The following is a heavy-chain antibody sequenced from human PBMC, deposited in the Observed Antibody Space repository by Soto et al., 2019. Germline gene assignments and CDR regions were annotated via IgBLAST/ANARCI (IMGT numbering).Heavy chain of an antibody. D-gene: IGHD6-13*01. V-gene: IGHV4-4*07. CDR3: AREPTTAGTVNWFDP. J-gene: IGHJ5*02. Sequence: VQLQESGPGLVKPSETLSLICTVSGGSISSDYLSWIRQPAGKGLEWIGRVYTSGYSNSNPSLKSRVTMSVDTSKKQFSLNLRSVTAADTDVYYCAREPTTAGTVNWFDPWGQGNLVTVSS. CDR1: GGSISSDY. CDR2: VYTSGYS.